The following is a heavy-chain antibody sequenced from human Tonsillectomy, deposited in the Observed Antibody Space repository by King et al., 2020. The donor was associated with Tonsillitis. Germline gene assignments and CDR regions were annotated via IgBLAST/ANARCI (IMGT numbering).Heavy chain of an antibody. Sequence: QLVQSGGGLVQPGGSLRLSCAASGFTLSSYSMNWVRQAPGEGLEWVSYISSSLSSIYYADSVKGRFTISRDNAKNSLYLQMNSLRAEDTAVYYCARDNTYGDLFYYYGMDVWGQGTTVTVSS. CDR2: ISSSLSSI. D-gene: IGHD2-21*01. CDR1: GFTLSSYS. CDR3: ARDNTYGDLFYYYGMDV. J-gene: IGHJ6*02. V-gene: IGHV3-48*04.